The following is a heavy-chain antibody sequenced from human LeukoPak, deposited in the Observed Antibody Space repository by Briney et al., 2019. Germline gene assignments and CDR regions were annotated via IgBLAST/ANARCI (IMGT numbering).Heavy chain of an antibody. CDR3: ARRARGIAARPGGDYYYYMDV. CDR1: GYSFTSYW. D-gene: IGHD6-6*01. J-gene: IGHJ6*03. Sequence: GESLKISCKGSGYSFTSYWIGWVRPMPGKGLEWMGIIYPGDSDTRYSPSFQGQVTISADKSISTAYLQWSSLKASDTAMYYCARRARGIAARPGGDYYYYMDVWGKGTTVTISS. V-gene: IGHV5-51*01. CDR2: IYPGDSDT.